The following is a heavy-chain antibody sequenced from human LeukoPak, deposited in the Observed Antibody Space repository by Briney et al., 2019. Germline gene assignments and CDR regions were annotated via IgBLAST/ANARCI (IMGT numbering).Heavy chain of an antibody. D-gene: IGHD2-2*01. Sequence: SSVKVPCKASGGTFSSYAISWVRQAPGQGLEWIGRIIPILGIANYAQKFQGRVTITADKSTSTAYMELSSLRSEDTAVYYCARDSGWEVPAAMMGGYYYYGMDVWGQGTTVTVSS. V-gene: IGHV1-69*04. CDR1: GGTFSSYA. CDR2: IIPILGIA. J-gene: IGHJ6*02. CDR3: ARDSGWEVPAAMMGGYYYYGMDV.